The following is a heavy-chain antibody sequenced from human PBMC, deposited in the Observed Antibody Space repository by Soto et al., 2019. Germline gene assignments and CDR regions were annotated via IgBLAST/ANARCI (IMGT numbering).Heavy chain of an antibody. J-gene: IGHJ4*02. D-gene: IGHD2-2*01. V-gene: IGHV4-34*01. CDR2: INHSGST. CDR3: ARDTANSIVVPPDIAY. CDR1: GGSFSGYY. Sequence: SETLSLTCAVYGGSFSGYYWSWIRQPPGKGLEWIGEINHSGSTNYNPSLKSRVTISVDTSKNQFSLKLSSVTAADTAVYYCARDTANSIVVPPDIAYWGQGTLVTVSS.